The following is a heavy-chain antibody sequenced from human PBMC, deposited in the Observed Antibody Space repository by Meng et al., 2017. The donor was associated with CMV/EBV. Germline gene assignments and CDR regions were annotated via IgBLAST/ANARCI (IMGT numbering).Heavy chain of an antibody. J-gene: IGHJ4*02. V-gene: IGHV3-30*04. CDR2: ISYDGRNE. CDR1: GFIFSSYG. CDR3: ARGSDIIVLPSALDY. D-gene: IGHD2-15*01. Sequence: GESLKISCATSGFIFSSYGIHWVRQAPGKGLKWVAIISYDGRNEDYADSVEGRFTISRDNSKDTVYLQMNSLRLEDTAIYFCARGSDIIVLPSALDYWGQGTPVTVSS.